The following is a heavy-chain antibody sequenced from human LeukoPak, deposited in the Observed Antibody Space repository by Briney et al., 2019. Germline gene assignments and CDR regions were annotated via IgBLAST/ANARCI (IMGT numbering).Heavy chain of an antibody. CDR2: ISYSGTT. CDR3: VRPIVPGYVDS. J-gene: IGHJ4*02. CDR1: GASITSTDFY. V-gene: IGHV4-39*01. D-gene: IGHD1-26*01. Sequence: SETLSLTCTVSGASITSTDFYWTWIRQSPGKRLEWTAAISYSGTTYYNPSFKPRAAISIEPSDNQFSLRLYSVTAADTAVYYCVRPIVPGYVDSWGQGTLVTVSS.